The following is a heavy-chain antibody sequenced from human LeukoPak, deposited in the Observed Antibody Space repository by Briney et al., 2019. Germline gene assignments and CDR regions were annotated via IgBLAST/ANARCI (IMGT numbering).Heavy chain of an antibody. V-gene: IGHV1-69*06. D-gene: IGHD5-24*01. Sequence: GASVKVSCKASGGTFSSYAISWVRQAPGQGLEWMGGIIPIFGTANYAQKFQGRVTITADKSTSTAYMELSSLRSEDTAVYYCASLALGATISYYYYYYMDVWGKGTTVTVSS. CDR3: ASLALGATISYYYYYYMDV. J-gene: IGHJ6*03. CDR1: GGTFSSYA. CDR2: IIPIFGTA.